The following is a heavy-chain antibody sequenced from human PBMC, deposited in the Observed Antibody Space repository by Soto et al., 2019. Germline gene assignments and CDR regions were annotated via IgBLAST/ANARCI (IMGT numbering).Heavy chain of an antibody. CDR3: ARARGHCSSNSCYTVRAPGYTETYYYYGMDV. V-gene: IGHV4-59*01. CDR2: IYYSGST. CDR1: GGSISSYY. D-gene: IGHD2-2*02. Sequence: NPSETLSLTCTVSGGSISSYYWSWIRQPPGKGLEWIGYIYYSGSTNYNPSLKRRVTISVDTSKNQFSLKLSSVSAADTAVYYCARARGHCSSNSCYTVRAPGYTETYYYYGMDVWGQGTTVTVSS. J-gene: IGHJ6*02.